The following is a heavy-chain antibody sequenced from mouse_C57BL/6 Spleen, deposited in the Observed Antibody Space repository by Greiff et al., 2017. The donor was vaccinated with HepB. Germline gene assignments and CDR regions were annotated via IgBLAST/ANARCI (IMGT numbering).Heavy chain of an antibody. CDR1: GYSITSDY. V-gene: IGHV3-8*01. CDR3: ARWGVYSNYPHYYAMDY. J-gene: IGHJ4*01. Sequence: EVQLQQSGPGLAKPSQSLSLTCSVTGYSITSDYWNWIRKFPGNKLEYMGYISYSGSTYYNPSPKSRISITRDTSKNQYYLQLNSVTTEDTATYYCARWGVYSNYPHYYAMDYWGQGTSVTVSS. CDR2: ISYSGST. D-gene: IGHD2-5*01.